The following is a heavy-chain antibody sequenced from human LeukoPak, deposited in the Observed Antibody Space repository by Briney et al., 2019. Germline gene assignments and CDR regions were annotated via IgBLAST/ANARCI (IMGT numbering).Heavy chain of an antibody. CDR2: ISGGGGTT. J-gene: IGHJ4*02. CDR1: GFTFNSHA. CDR3: AKDTSSSGLVTLVRGVILDY. V-gene: IGHV3-23*01. Sequence: GGSLRLSCAASGFTFNSHAMSWVRQAPGKGLEWVSTISGGGGTTHFADSVRGRFNISRDNSKNTLYLQMNSLRAEDTAVYFCAKDTSSSGLVTLVRGVILDYWGQGTLVTVSS. D-gene: IGHD3-10*01.